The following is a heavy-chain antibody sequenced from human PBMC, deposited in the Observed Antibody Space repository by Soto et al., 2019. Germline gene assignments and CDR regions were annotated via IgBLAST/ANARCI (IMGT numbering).Heavy chain of an antibody. Sequence: GGSLRLSCAASGFTFSRHWMHWVRQTPGKGPVWVSRINDDGSSTKYADSVKGRFTISRDNAKNTVFLQMSSLRAEDTAVYYCAREVMAATGIIWWFERWGQGTLVTVSS. V-gene: IGHV3-74*03. J-gene: IGHJ5*02. CDR2: INDDGSST. CDR1: GFTFSRHW. CDR3: AREVMAATGIIWWFER. D-gene: IGHD2-8*01.